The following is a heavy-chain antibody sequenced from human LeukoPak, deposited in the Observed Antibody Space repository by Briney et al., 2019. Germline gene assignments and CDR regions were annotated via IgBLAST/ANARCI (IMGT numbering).Heavy chain of an antibody. D-gene: IGHD3-3*01. CDR3: ARLRYYDFWSGNHFDY. CDR2: IYYSGST. Sequence: SETLSLTCTVSGGSISRSNYYWSWIRQPPGKGLEWIGYIYYSGSTNYNPSLKSRVTISVDTSKNQFSLKLSSVTAADTAVYYCARLRYYDFWSGNHFDYWGQGTLVTVS. V-gene: IGHV4-61*05. J-gene: IGHJ4*02. CDR1: GGSISRSNYY.